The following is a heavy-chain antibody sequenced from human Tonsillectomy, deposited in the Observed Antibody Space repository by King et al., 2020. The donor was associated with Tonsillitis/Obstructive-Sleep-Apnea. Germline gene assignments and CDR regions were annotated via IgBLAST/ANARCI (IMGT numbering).Heavy chain of an antibody. D-gene: IGHD6-6*01. J-gene: IGHJ4*02. CDR1: GFTFSSYA. CDR3: AKVGSSSSGWDY. Sequence: VQLVESGGGLVQPGGSLRLSCAASGFTFSSYAMSWVRQAPGKGLEWVSAISGSGGSTYYADSVQGRFTISRDNSKPTLYLQMNSLRAEDTAVYYCAKVGSSSSGWDYWGQGTLVTVSS. V-gene: IGHV3-23*04. CDR2: ISGSGGST.